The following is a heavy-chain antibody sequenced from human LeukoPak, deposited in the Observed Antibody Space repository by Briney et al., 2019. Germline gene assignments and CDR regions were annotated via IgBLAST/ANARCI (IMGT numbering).Heavy chain of an antibody. V-gene: IGHV3-33*01. CDR2: IWYDGSNK. D-gene: IGHD3-10*01. Sequence: GRSLRLSCAASGFTFSSYGMHWVRQAPGKGLEWVAVIWYDGSNKYYADSVKGRFTISRDNSKNTLYLQMNSLRAEDTAVYYCARETNYYGSGSSFFDYWGQGTLVTVSS. J-gene: IGHJ4*01. CDR3: ARETNYYGSGSSFFDY. CDR1: GFTFSSYG.